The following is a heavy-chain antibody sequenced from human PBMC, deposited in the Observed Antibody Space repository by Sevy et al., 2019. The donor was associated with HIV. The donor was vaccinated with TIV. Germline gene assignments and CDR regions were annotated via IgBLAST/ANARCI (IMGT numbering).Heavy chain of an antibody. Sequence: GGSLRLSCSASGFTFRSFSMHWVRQAPGKGLEWVAAIWYDGRTKQYADSVKGRFTISRDNSKSMLSLEMNSLRAEDTGLYFCARDSARVIVPTAGFDSWGQGTVVTVSS. CDR1: GFTFRSFS. J-gene: IGHJ5*01. D-gene: IGHD1-1*01. CDR3: ARDSARVIVPTAGFDS. V-gene: IGHV3-33*01. CDR2: IWYDGRTK.